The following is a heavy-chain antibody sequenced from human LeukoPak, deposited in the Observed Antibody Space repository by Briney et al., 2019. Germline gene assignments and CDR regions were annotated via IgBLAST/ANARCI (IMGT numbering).Heavy chain of an antibody. CDR2: INPAGGST. CDR1: GYSFTNFY. J-gene: IGHJ4*02. D-gene: IGHD3-16*01. V-gene: IGHV1-46*01. Sequence: AASVKVSCKASGYSFTNFYIHWVRQAPGQGLEWMGFINPAGGSTTYTQKFQGRASVTEDMSTSSVRLELISLKSEDTAVYYCARSRGYYFDYWGQGTLVTVSS. CDR3: ARSRGYYFDY.